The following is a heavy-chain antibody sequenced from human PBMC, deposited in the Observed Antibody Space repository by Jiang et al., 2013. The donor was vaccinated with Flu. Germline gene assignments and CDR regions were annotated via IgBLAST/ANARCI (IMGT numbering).Heavy chain of an antibody. Sequence: SRDNSKNTLYLQMNSLRAEDTAVYYCARDREGCYFDYWGQGTLVTVSS. V-gene: IGHV3-30*14. J-gene: IGHJ4*02. CDR3: ARDREGCYFDY. D-gene: IGHD1-26*01.